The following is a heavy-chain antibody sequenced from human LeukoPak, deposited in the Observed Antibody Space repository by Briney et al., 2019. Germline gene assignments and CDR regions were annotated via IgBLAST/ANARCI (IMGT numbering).Heavy chain of an antibody. CDR2: ISYDGSNK. D-gene: IGHD2-15*01. CDR3: ARDRYCSGGSCYSRLDP. V-gene: IGHV3-30*04. CDR1: GFTFSSYA. Sequence: PGGSLRLSCAASGFTFSSYAMHWVRQAPGKGLEWVAVISYDGSNKYYADSVKGRFTISRDNSKNTLYLQMNSLRAEDTAVYYCARDRYCSGGSCYSRLDPWGQGTLVTVSS. J-gene: IGHJ5*02.